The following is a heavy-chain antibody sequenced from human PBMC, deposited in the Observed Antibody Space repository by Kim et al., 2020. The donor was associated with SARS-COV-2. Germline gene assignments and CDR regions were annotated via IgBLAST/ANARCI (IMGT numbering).Heavy chain of an antibody. J-gene: IGHJ6*01. D-gene: IGHD2-2*02. CDR3: ARDFVVVPAAIGPPYYYY. CDR2: IYYSGST. CDR1: GGSISSYY. Sequence: GSLRLSCTVSGGSISSYYWSWIRQPPGKGLEWIGYIYYSGSTNYNPSLKSRVTISVDTSKNQFSLKLSSVTAADTAVYYCARDFVVVPAAIGPPYYYY. V-gene: IGHV4-59*13.